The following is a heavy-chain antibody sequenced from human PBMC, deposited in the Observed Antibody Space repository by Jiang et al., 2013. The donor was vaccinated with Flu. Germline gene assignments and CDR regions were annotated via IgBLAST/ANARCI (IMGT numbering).Heavy chain of an antibody. D-gene: IGHD3-22*01. CDR2: IYYSGST. CDR3: ARHYDSSGYWAAQWQTTEHWYFDL. CDR1: GGAISSYY. V-gene: IGHV4-59*08. J-gene: IGHJ2*01. Sequence: LLKPSETLSLTCTVSGGAISSYYWSWIRQPPGKGLEWIGYIYYSGSTNYNPSLESRVTILVDTSKNQFSLKLSSVTAAGTAIYYCARHYDSSGYWAAQWQTTEHWYFDLWGRGTLVTVSS.